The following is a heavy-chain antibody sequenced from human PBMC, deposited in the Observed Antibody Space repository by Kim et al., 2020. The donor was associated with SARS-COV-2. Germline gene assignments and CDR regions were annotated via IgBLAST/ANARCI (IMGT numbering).Heavy chain of an antibody. CDR3: ARASSGNYDILTGYTTVYYYYGMDV. CDR2: IYYSGST. D-gene: IGHD3-9*01. J-gene: IGHJ6*02. Sequence: SETLSLTCTVSGGSISSGGYYWSWIRQHPGKGLEWIGYIYYSGSTYYNPSLKSRVTISVDTSKNQFSLKLSSVTAADTAVYYCARASSGNYDILTGYTTVYYYYGMDVWGQGTTVTVSS. V-gene: IGHV4-31*03. CDR1: GGSISSGGYY.